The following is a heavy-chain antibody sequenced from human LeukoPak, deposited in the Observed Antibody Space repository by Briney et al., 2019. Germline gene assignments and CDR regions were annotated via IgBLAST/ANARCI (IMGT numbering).Heavy chain of an antibody. CDR3: AKAGGFGDQRAFDI. J-gene: IGHJ3*02. V-gene: IGHV3-74*01. CDR2: INPGGSSI. Sequence: GGSLRLSCAASGFTFSSYWMHWVRHVPGKGLVWVARINPGGSSITYADSVKGRFTISRDNSKNTLYLQMNRLRAEDTAVYYCAKAGGFGDQRAFDIWGQGTMVTVSS. CDR1: GFTFSSYW. D-gene: IGHD3-10*01.